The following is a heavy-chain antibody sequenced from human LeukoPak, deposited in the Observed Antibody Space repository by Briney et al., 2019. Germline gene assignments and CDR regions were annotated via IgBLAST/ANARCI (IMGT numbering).Heavy chain of an antibody. V-gene: IGHV4-4*07. CDR3: ARDGSLLYSSSRVWAFDI. J-gene: IGHJ3*02. Sequence: SCTVSGGSISSYYWSWIRQPAGKGLEWIGRIYTSGSTNYNPSLKSRVTMSVDTSKNQFSLKLSSVTAADTAVYYCARDGSLLYSSSRVWAFDIWGQGTMVTVSS. D-gene: IGHD6-13*01. CDR1: GGSISSYY. CDR2: IYTSGST.